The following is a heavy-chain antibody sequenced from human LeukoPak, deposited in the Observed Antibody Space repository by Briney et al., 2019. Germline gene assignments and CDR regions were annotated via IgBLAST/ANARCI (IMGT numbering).Heavy chain of an antibody. CDR3: ARESKGDGSDYSNAFDI. CDR1: GGSMSSYY. J-gene: IGHJ3*02. Sequence: SETLSLTCIVSGGSMSSYYWRWIRQPPGKGLEWIGYIYYSGSTNYNPALKSRVTMSIDTSKNQFSLKLSSVTAADTGVYYCARESKGDGSDYSNAFDIWGQGTMVTVSS. V-gene: IGHV4-59*01. D-gene: IGHD3-22*01. CDR2: IYYSGST.